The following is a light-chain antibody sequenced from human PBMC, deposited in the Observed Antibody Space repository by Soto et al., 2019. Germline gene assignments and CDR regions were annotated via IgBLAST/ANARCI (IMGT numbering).Light chain of an antibody. CDR2: DAS. CDR3: QQLKSYPIT. CDR1: QNINNW. V-gene: IGKV1-5*01. Sequence: DIQMTQSPSSVSASVGDRVTITCRASQNINNWIAWYQQKPGKAPKFLIYDASTLESGVPSRFSGSGFGTEFTLTISSLQPEDFAIYYCQQLKSYPITFGQGTRLEIK. J-gene: IGKJ5*01.